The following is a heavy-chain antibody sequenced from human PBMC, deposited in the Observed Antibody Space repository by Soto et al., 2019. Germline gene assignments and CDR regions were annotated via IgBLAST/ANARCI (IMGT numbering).Heavy chain of an antibody. CDR2: IYPEDSDT. D-gene: IGHD2-8*01. Sequence: GESLKISWKVSGYSFTTYWIGWVRQMPGKGLECMGIIYPEDSDTRYSPSFRGQVTISADKSISTAYLQWSSLKASDTAMYYCLRPFDPRGLYAYRGQGSLV. J-gene: IGHJ4*02. CDR1: GYSFTTYW. V-gene: IGHV5-51*01. CDR3: LRPFDPRGLYAY.